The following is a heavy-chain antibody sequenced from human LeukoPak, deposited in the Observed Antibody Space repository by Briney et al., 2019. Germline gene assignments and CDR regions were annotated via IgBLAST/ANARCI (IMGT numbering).Heavy chain of an antibody. CDR2: ISGYNGNT. Sequence: ASVKVSCKASGYTFTTYNINWVRQAPGQGLEWMGWISGYNGNTNYAQKLQGRVTMTTDTSTSTAYMELSRLRSDDTAVYYCARGGYYGSGSYEDYWGQGTLVTVSS. V-gene: IGHV1-18*01. D-gene: IGHD3-10*01. CDR1: GYTFTTYN. J-gene: IGHJ4*02. CDR3: ARGGYYGSGSYEDY.